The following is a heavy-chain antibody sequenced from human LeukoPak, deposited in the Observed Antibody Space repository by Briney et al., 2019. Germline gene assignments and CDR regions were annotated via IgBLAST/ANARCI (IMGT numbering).Heavy chain of an antibody. CDR1: GFTFDDYG. V-gene: IGHV3-20*04. Sequence: GGSLRLSCAASGFTFDDYGMSWVRHSTGKGLEWVSAITNWNGGSTGYADSVTGRFTISRDNAKNSLYLQMNSLRAEDTALYYCARCSRSSTDCYSAFDIWGQGTMVTVSS. D-gene: IGHD2-2*02. CDR3: ARCSRSSTDCYSAFDI. J-gene: IGHJ3*02. CDR2: ITNWNGGST.